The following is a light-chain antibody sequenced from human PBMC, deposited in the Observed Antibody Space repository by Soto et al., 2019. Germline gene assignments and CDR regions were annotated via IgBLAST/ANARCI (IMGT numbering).Light chain of an antibody. V-gene: IGLV1-40*01. CDR3: QSYDSRLSAVV. J-gene: IGLJ2*01. CDR1: TSNIGSNYD. Sequence: QSVLTQPPSVSGAPGQRVTISCTGSTSNIGSNYDVHWYQQIPGTAPKLPIYGNNNRPSGVPDRFSGSKSATSASLAITGLQADDEADYYCQSYDSRLSAVVFGGGTKLTVL. CDR2: GNN.